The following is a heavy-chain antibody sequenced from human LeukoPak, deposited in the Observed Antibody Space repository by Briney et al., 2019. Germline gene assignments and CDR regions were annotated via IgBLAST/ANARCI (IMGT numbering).Heavy chain of an antibody. D-gene: IGHD5-18*01. V-gene: IGHV4-39*01. CDR1: GGSISSSRYS. Sequence: SETLSLTCTVSGGSISSSRYSWGWIRQPPGKGLEWIGTIYDSGSPYYNPSLKSRVTISADTSKNQLSLRLSSVTAADTAVYYCARVGFGGYSYGYVDFWGQGTQVTVSS. CDR3: ARVGFGGYSYGYVDF. J-gene: IGHJ4*02. CDR2: IYDSGSP.